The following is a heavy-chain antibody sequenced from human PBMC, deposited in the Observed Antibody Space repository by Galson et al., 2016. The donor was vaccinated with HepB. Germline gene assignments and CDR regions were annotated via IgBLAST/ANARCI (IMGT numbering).Heavy chain of an antibody. CDR1: GFTFTDFG. D-gene: IGHD2-2*01. J-gene: IGHJ4*02. V-gene: IGHV3-30*18. Sequence: SLRLSCAASGFTFTDFGMHWVRQAPGKGPEWVAVVSYDGTNRDYADSVKGRFTISRDDSKNTLSLQMSNLRPEDTAVYYCVKDAMIYAPLKLFEYWGPGTLVTVSS. CDR2: VSYDGTNR. CDR3: VKDAMIYAPLKLFEY.